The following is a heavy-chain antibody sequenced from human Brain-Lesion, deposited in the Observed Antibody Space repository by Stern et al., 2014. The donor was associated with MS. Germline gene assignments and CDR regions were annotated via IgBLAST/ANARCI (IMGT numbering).Heavy chain of an antibody. D-gene: IGHD5-18*01. CDR3: ASGYRIFDY. CDR1: GGSISSGSDY. CDR2: IHPSGSP. Sequence: QVQLVQSGPGLVKPSQTLSLTCNVSGGSISSGSDYWSWLRQPVGKGLQWIGRIHPSGSPYYTPSLKSRVTISTDTSKNQFSLELTSATAADTAIYYCASGYRIFDYWGQGILVTVSS. J-gene: IGHJ4*02. V-gene: IGHV4-61*02.